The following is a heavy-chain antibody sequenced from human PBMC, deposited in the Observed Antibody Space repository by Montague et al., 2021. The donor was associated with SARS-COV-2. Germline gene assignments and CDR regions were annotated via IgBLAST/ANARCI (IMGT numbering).Heavy chain of an antibody. CDR2: ISGSGDIT. V-gene: IGHV3-23*01. J-gene: IGHJ4*02. D-gene: IGHD6-13*01. Sequence: SLRLSCAASGFSFSNYAMSWVRQAPGKGLEWVSPISGSGDITHXXXSXXXRFTISRDNSRNTLYLQMNSLRAEDTAVSYCAKEAVYSSSWEYFDYWGQGTLVTVSS. CDR3: AKEAVYSSSWEYFDY. CDR1: GFSFSNYA.